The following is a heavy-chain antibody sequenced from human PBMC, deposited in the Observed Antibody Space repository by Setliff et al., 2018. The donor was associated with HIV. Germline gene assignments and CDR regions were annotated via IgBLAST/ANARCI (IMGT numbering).Heavy chain of an antibody. Sequence: PSETLSLTCSVSGDSISRGYYWGWIRQPPGKGLEWIGSIYHSGSTYYNPSLKSRVTISVDTSKNQFSLRLSSVTAADTAVYYCAKDIPGPAINSGRIKNWFDPWGEGTLVTVSS. CDR3: AKDIPGPAINSGRIKNWFDP. V-gene: IGHV4-38-2*02. CDR1: GDSISRGYY. D-gene: IGHD6-19*01. CDR2: IYHSGST. J-gene: IGHJ5*02.